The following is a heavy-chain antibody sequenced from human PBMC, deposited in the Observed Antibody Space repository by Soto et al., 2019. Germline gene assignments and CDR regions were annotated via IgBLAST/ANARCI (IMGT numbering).Heavy chain of an antibody. V-gene: IGHV3-30-3*01. CDR2: ISYDGNNK. Sequence: GGSLRLSCVASGFTFSGYAIHWVRQAPDKGLEWVTLISYDGNNKYYADSVKGRFTVSRDNSRNTLYLQMHSLGDEDTAVYYCARAMSTSSYYYYYYGMDVWGQGTTVTVSS. CDR3: ARAMSTSSYYYYYYGMDV. D-gene: IGHD2-2*01. CDR1: GFTFSGYA. J-gene: IGHJ6*02.